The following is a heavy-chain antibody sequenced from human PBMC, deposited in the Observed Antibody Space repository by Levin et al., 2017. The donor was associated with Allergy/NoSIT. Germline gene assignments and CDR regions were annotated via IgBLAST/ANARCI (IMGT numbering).Heavy chain of an antibody. CDR3: ARGRRYNWNYGWYFDY. CDR2: ISAYNGNT. Sequence: ASVKVSCKASGYTFTSYGISWVRQAPGQGLEWMGWISAYNGNTNYAQKLQGRVTMTTDTSTSTAYMELRSLRSDDTAVYYCARGRRYNWNYGWYFDYWGQGTLVTVSS. D-gene: IGHD1-7*01. J-gene: IGHJ4*02. CDR1: GYTFTSYG. V-gene: IGHV1-18*01.